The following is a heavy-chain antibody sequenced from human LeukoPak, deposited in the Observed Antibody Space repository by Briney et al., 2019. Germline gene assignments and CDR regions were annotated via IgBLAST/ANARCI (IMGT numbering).Heavy chain of an antibody. CDR1: GGSITSDYW. CDR3: ASQTRRAYS. Sequence: AGTLCLTCAVSGGSITSDYWWAWVRQPPGNGLEWLAKIHHSGTSKSTPSLKSRVTMSVDKSKTQYSLRLTSVTAADTAVYYCASQTRRAYSWGQGTLVTVSS. CDR2: IHHSGTS. J-gene: IGHJ5*02. V-gene: IGHV4-4*02. D-gene: IGHD2-21*01.